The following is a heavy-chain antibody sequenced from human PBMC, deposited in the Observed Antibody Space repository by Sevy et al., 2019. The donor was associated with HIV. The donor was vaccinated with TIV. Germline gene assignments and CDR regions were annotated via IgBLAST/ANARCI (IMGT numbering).Heavy chain of an antibody. V-gene: IGHV4-39*01. J-gene: IGHJ4*02. CDR2: IYYSGST. CDR3: ARLSSMTTVTMNY. CDR1: GGSVSRSTYY. D-gene: IGHD4-17*01. Sequence: SESLSLTCTVSGGSVSRSTYYWGWIRQPPGKGLEWIGSIYYSGSTYYNPSLKSRVTISVDTSKNQFSLKLSSVTASDTAVYYCARLSSMTTVTMNYWGQGTLVTVSS.